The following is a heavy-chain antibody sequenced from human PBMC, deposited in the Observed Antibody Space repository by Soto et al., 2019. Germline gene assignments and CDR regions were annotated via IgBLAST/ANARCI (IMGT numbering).Heavy chain of an antibody. CDR1: GFTFDDYA. D-gene: IGHD3-22*01. Sequence: SLRLSCAASGFTFDDYAMHWVRQAPGKGLEWVSGISWNSGSIGYADSVKGRFTISRDNAKNSLYLQMNSLRAEDTALYYCAKDIRRFYYDSSPDYWSQGTLVTVSS. CDR2: ISWNSGSI. J-gene: IGHJ4*02. V-gene: IGHV3-9*01. CDR3: AKDIRRFYYDSSPDY.